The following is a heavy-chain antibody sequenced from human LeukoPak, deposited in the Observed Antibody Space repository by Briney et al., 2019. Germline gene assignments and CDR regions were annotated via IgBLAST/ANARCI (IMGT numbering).Heavy chain of an antibody. Sequence: EASVKVSCKSSGYTFTDYYIHWVRQAPGQGLEWMGWINPYTGDTTYAQKFQGRLTMTRETSVTTVYMDLNSPGSDDTAVYYCAKDWEFCGGDCFHAMDVWGQGTTV. CDR2: INPYTGDT. CDR3: AKDWEFCGGDCFHAMDV. CDR1: GYTFTDYY. V-gene: IGHV1-2*02. J-gene: IGHJ6*02. D-gene: IGHD2-21*02.